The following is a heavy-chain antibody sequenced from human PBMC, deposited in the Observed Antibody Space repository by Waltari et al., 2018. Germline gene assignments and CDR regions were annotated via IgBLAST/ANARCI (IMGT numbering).Heavy chain of an antibody. CDR1: GYSISSGYY. CDR2: MHPSGTP. D-gene: IGHD6-25*01. V-gene: IGHV4-38-2*01. J-gene: IGHJ4*02. CDR3: ARRVSTGWQYNYFDY. Sequence: QVQLQESGPGLVKPSETLSLTCAVSGYSISSGYYWSWIRQPPGEGLEWIGCMHPSGTPYYNPSLKSRVTISVDTSKNQFSLKLSSVTAADTAVYYCARRVSTGWQYNYFDYWGQGTPVTVSS.